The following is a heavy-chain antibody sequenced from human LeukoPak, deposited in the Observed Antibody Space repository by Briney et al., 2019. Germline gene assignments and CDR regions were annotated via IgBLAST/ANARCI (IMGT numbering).Heavy chain of an antibody. CDR3: SGDYEGNLAFDI. CDR2: ISSSSTYI. Sequence: GGSLRLSCAAPGFTFSSYSMNWVRQAPGKGLEWVSSISSSSTYIYYADSLEGRFTISRDNVRNSLYLQMNSLRAEDTAVYYCSGDYEGNLAFDIWGQGTMVTVSS. V-gene: IGHV3-21*01. J-gene: IGHJ3*02. D-gene: IGHD4-23*01. CDR1: GFTFSSYS.